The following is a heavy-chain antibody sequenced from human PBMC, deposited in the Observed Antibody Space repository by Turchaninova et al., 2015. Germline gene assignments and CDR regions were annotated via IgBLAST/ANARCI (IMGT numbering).Heavy chain of an antibody. D-gene: IGHD3-3*01. J-gene: IGHJ3*02. CDR1: GGSISSGGYY. CDR2: IYYSGST. CDR3: ARTYYDFWSGYYKGDAFGI. Sequence: ESGPGLVKPSQTLSLTCTVSGGSISSGGYYWSWIRQHPGKGLEWIGYIYYSGSTYYNPSLKSRVTISVDTSKNQFSLKLSSVTAADTAVYYCARTYYDFWSGYYKGDAFGIWGQGTMVTVSS. V-gene: IGHV4-31*03.